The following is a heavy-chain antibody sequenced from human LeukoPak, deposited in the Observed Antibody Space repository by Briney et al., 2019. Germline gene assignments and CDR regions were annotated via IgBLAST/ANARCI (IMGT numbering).Heavy chain of an antibody. CDR1: GFTFSSYG. D-gene: IGHD4-11*01. J-gene: IGHJ4*02. V-gene: IGHV3-30*03. Sequence: PGGSLRLSCAASGFTFSSYGMHWVRQATGKGLEWVAVISYDGSNKYYADSVKGRFTISRDNSKNTLYLQMNSLRAEDTAVYYCARDGGRGTTVTIDYWGQGTLVTVSS. CDR3: ARDGGRGTTVTIDY. CDR2: ISYDGSNK.